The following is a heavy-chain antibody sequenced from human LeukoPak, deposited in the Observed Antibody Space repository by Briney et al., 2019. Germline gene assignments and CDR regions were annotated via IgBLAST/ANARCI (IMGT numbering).Heavy chain of an antibody. CDR1: GFAFSSQA. J-gene: IGHJ4*02. Sequence: GGSLRLSCAASGFAFSSQAMGWVRQPPGKGLEWVSVISDSGSITYYADSVKGRFTISRDNSKNPLFLQMNSLRAEDTAVYYCAKDARRTNGWYFFDYWGQGTLVTVSS. D-gene: IGHD6-19*01. CDR2: ISDSGSIT. CDR3: AKDARRTNGWYFFDY. V-gene: IGHV3-23*01.